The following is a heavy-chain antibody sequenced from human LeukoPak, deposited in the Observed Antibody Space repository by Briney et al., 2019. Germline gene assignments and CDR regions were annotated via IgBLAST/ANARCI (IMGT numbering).Heavy chain of an antibody. CDR3: ARDGTSTDDY. V-gene: IGHV1-18*01. J-gene: IGHJ4*02. Sequence: ASVKVSCKASGYTFSNFSMNWVRQAPGQGLEWMGWISGNNDNPNYGQKFQGRFTLTTDSSTSTAYMELRNLRSDDTAVYYCARDGTSTDDYWGQGTLVTDSS. CDR1: GYTFSNFS. CDR2: ISGNNDNP. D-gene: IGHD2-2*01.